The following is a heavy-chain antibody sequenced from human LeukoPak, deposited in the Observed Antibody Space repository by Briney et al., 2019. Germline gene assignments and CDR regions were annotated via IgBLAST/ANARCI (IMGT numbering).Heavy chain of an antibody. CDR1: GFTVSSNY. V-gene: IGHV3-66*01. J-gene: IGHJ4*02. D-gene: IGHD1-26*01. CDR3: ARSEWELLLSFDY. CDR2: IYSGGST. Sequence: PGGSLRLSCAAPGFTVSSNYMSWVRQAPGKGLEWVSVIYSGGSTYYADSVKGRFTISRDNSKNTLYLQMNSLRAEDTAVYYCARSEWELLLSFDYWGQGTLVTVSS.